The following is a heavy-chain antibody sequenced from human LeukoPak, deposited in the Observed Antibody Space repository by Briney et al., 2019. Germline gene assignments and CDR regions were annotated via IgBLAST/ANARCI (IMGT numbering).Heavy chain of an antibody. J-gene: IGHJ4*02. CDR2: IYYSGST. V-gene: IGHV4-39*07. D-gene: IGHD1-26*01. Sequence: SETLSLTCTVSGGSIIRSSYYWGWIRQPPGKGLEWIGSIYYSGSTNYNPSLKSRVTISVDTSKNQFSLKLSSVTAADTAVYYCARYSGSYYYYFDYWGQGTLVTVSS. CDR3: ARYSGSYYYYFDY. CDR1: GGSIIRSSYY.